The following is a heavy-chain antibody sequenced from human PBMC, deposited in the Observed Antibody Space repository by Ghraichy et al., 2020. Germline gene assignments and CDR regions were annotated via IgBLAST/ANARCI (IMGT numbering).Heavy chain of an antibody. Sequence: ASVKVSCKVSGYTLTELSMHWVRQAPGKGIEWMGGFDPEDGETIYAQKYQGRVTMTEDTSTDTAYMELSSLRSEDTAVYYCASGRRWEYNWFDPWGQGTLVTVSS. CDR1: GYTLTELS. V-gene: IGHV1-24*01. D-gene: IGHD3-10*01. CDR3: ASGRRWEYNWFDP. J-gene: IGHJ5*02. CDR2: FDPEDGET.